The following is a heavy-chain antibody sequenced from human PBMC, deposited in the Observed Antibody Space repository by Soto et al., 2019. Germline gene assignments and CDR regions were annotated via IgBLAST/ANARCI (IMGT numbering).Heavy chain of an antibody. CDR2: IRSKAYGGTT. J-gene: IGHJ6*02. CDR1: GFTFGDYA. Sequence: HPGGSLILSCTASGFTFGDYAMSWVRQAPGKGLEWVGFIRSKAYGGTTEYAASVKGRFTISRDDSKSIAYLQMNSLKTEDTAVYYCTRDVTLPAAMDYYGMDVWGQGTTVTVSS. CDR3: TRDVTLPAAMDYYGMDV. V-gene: IGHV3-49*04. D-gene: IGHD2-2*01.